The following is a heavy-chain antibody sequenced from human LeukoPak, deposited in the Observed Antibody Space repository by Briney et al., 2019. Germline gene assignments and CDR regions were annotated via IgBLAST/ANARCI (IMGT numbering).Heavy chain of an antibody. CDR1: GGSISSYY. Sequence: PSETLSLTCTVSGGSISSYYWSWIRQPPGKGLEWIGYIYYTGSTDYNPSLKSRVTISLDTSKNQFSLKLSSVTAADTAVYYCARDWSGSGSYSDWGQGTLVTVSS. CDR2: IYYTGST. J-gene: IGHJ4*02. D-gene: IGHD3-10*01. CDR3: ARDWSGSGSYSD. V-gene: IGHV4-59*12.